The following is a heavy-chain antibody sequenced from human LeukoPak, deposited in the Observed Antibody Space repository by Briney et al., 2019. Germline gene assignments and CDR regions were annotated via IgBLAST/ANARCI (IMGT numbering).Heavy chain of an antibody. J-gene: IGHJ5*02. D-gene: IGHD2-15*01. CDR2: TSGSGGST. CDR3: AKDPDIVVVVAAWYNWFDP. V-gene: IGHV3-23*01. Sequence: AGSLRLSCAASGFTCSSYAMSWVRQAPGKGLEWVSATSGSGGSTYYADSGRVRITIARDNSKITLYLQMNSMRAEDTAVYYCAKDPDIVVVVAAWYNWFDPWGQGTLVTVSS. CDR1: GFTCSSYA.